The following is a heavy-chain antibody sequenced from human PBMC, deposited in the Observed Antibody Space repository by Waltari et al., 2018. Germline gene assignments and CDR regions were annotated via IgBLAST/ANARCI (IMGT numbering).Heavy chain of an antibody. CDR2: IHPTRDDT. D-gene: IGHD1-1*01. CDR3: AREQLVGWGAIDY. CDR1: RYTFTTYH. Sequence: QVQLVQSGAEVKKPGASVKVSCKAPRYTFTTYHIQWVRQAPGEGLEWLGRIHPTRDDTKYSKKFQGRITVTWLTSISTVYMELSGLTSDDTGLYFCAREQLVGWGAIDYWGQGTLVTVSS. V-gene: IGHV1-2*05. J-gene: IGHJ4*02.